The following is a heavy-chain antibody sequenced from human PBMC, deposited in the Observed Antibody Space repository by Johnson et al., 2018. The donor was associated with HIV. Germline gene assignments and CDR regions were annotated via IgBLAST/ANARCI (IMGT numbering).Heavy chain of an antibody. V-gene: IGHV3-30-3*01. CDR2: ISYDGSNK. D-gene: IGHD5-18*01. Sequence: QVQLVESGGGVVQPGRSLRLSCAASGFTFSSYAMHWVRQAPGKGLEWVAVISYDGSNKYYADSVKGRFTISRDNSKNTLYLPMNSLRAEDTALDYCAKDMERYSYGPDAFDIWGKGTMVTVSS. CDR1: GFTFSSYA. J-gene: IGHJ3*02. CDR3: AKDMERYSYGPDAFDI.